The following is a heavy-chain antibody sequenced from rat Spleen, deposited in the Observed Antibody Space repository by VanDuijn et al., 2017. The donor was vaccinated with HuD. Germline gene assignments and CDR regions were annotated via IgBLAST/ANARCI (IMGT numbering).Heavy chain of an antibody. CDR3: TKETMGVTPLIDY. J-gene: IGHJ2*01. CDR1: GFSLTTYN. CDR2: MWTGGSA. D-gene: IGHD1-9*01. V-gene: IGHV2-30*01. Sequence: QVQLKESGPGLVQPSQTLSLTCTVSGFSLTTYNVHWIRQPAGKGLEWRGMMWTGGSADYNSALESRLTISRDTSKSQVFLKMNSLQTDDTGTYYCTKETMGVTPLIDYWGQGVMVTVSS.